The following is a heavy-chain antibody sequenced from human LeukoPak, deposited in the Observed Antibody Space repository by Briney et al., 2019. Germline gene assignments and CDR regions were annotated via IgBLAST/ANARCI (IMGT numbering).Heavy chain of an antibody. D-gene: IGHD3-3*01. V-gene: IGHV4-59*01. CDR2: IYYSGST. J-gene: IGHJ6*03. CDR1: GGSISSYY. CDR3: ARQLRFLEFYYMDV. Sequence: SETLSLTCAVSGGSISSYYWSWIRQPPGKGLEWIGYIYYSGSTNYNPSLKSRVTISVDTSKNQFSLKLSSVTAADTAVYYCARQLRFLEFYYMDVWGKGTTVTVSS.